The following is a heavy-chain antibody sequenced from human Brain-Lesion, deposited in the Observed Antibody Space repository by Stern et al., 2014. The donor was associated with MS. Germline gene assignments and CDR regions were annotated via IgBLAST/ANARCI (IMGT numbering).Heavy chain of an antibody. D-gene: IGHD2-15*01. CDR1: GGSVSSTSYA. CDR3: AGEEDIRYCSGGSCTGNWFDP. Sequence: QVQLQESGPGLVKPSETLSLTCTVAGGSVSSTSYAWAWIRQPPGKGLEWIGTIYYMGDTYYRPSLKSLIPISLDTAKNPFSLQLRSVTAADTAVYYCAGEEDIRYCSGGSCTGNWFDPWGQGTLVTVSS. J-gene: IGHJ5*02. CDR2: IYYMGDT. V-gene: IGHV4-39*01.